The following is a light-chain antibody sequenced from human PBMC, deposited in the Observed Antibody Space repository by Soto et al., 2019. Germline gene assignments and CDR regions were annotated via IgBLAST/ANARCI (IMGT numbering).Light chain of an antibody. J-gene: IGKJ1*01. CDR2: GGS. V-gene: IGKV3-15*01. CDR3: QQYNNWPPVRT. CDR1: QSVSRN. Sequence: EIVMTQSPDTLSVTAGEGGTLSCRASQSVSRNVAWYQQKPGQAPRLLIYGGSTRVTGIPARFSGSGSGTEFTLTISSLQSEDFAVYYCQQYNNWPPVRTFGQGTKVEIK.